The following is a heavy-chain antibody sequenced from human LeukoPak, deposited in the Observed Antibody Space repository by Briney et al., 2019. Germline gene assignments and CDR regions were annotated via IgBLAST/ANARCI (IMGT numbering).Heavy chain of an antibody. J-gene: IGHJ4*02. CDR3: ARQDTAMVLGH. V-gene: IGHV4-39*01. CDR2: IYYSGST. Sequence: SETLSLTCTVSGGSISSSSYYWGWIRQPPGKGLEWIGSIYYSGSTYYNPSLKSRVTISVDTSKNQFSLKLSSVTAADTAVYYCARQDTAMVLGHWGQGTLVTVSS. CDR1: GGSISSSSYY. D-gene: IGHD5-18*01.